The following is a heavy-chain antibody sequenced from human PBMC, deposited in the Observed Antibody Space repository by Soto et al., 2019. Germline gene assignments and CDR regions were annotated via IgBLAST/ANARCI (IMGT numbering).Heavy chain of an antibody. D-gene: IGHD3-9*01. V-gene: IGHV7-4-1*01. Sequence: ASVKVSCKASGYTFTSYAMNWVRQAPGQGLEWMGWINTNTGNPTYAQGFTGRFVFSLDTSVSTAYLQICSLKAEDTAVYYCARDWDILTGYYYYYSGMDVWGQGTTVTVSS. CDR2: INTNTGNP. J-gene: IGHJ6*02. CDR1: GYTFTSYA. CDR3: ARDWDILTGYYYYYSGMDV.